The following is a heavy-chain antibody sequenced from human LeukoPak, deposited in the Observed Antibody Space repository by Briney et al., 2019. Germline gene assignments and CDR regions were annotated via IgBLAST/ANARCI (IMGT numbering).Heavy chain of an antibody. D-gene: IGHD3-10*01. J-gene: IGHJ6*02. CDR1: GYTFTSYG. V-gene: IGHV1-46*01. CDR3: ARGVDYHGSGSYRFYYDMDV. CDR2: INPISGST. Sequence: GASVKVSCKASGYTFTSYGISWVRQAPGQGLEWMGVINPISGSTIYAQKFQGRVTLTSDTSTSTVYMELSSLRSEDTAVYYCARGVDYHGSGSYRFYYDMDVWGQGTTVTVSS.